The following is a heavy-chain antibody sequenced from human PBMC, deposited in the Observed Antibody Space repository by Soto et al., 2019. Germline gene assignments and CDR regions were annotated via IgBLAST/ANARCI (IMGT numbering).Heavy chain of an antibody. J-gene: IGHJ3*02. Sequence: PSETLSLTCTVSGGSINSYYWSWIRQPPGKGLEWIGYIFYSGSTNYNPSLKSRVTISVDTSKNQFSLKLSSVTAADTAVYYCARHYGYAFDIWGQGTMVTVSS. CDR2: IFYSGST. CDR3: ARHYGYAFDI. V-gene: IGHV4-59*08. CDR1: GGSINSYY. D-gene: IGHD4-17*01.